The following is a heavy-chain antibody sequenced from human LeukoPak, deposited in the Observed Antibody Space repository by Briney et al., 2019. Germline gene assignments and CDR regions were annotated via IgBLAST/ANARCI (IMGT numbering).Heavy chain of an antibody. V-gene: IGHV1-3*01. J-gene: IGHJ5*02. CDR2: INAGNGNT. D-gene: IGHD3-10*01. CDR1: GYTFTSYA. CDR3: ARDLSGYYGP. Sequence: ASVKVSCTASGYTFTSYAMHWVRQAPGQRLEWMGWINAGNGNTKYSQKFQGRVTITRDTSASTAYMELSGLRSEDTAVRYCARDLSGYYGPWGQGTLVTVSS.